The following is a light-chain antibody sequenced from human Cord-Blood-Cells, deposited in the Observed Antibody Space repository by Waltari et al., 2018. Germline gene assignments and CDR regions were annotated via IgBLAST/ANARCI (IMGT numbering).Light chain of an antibody. V-gene: IGKV1-5*01. CDR3: QQYNSYSWT. CDR2: DAS. J-gene: IGKJ1*01. CDR1: QSISSW. Sequence: DLHTTQSPSTLSASVGDRVIITCRASQSISSWLAWYQQNPGKAPKLLIYDASSFENGVPSRFSGSGSGTEFALTISSLQPDDFATYYCQQYNSYSWTFGQGTKVEIK.